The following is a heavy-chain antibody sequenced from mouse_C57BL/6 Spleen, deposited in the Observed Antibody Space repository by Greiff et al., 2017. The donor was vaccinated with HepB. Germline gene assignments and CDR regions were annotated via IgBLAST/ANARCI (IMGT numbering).Heavy chain of an antibody. CDR2: ICGDGST. V-gene: IGHV2-3*01. J-gene: IGHJ3*01. Sequence: QVKLQQSGPGLVAPSQSLSITCTVSGFSLTSYGVSWVRQPPGKGLEWLGVICGDGSTNYHSALISSLSISKDNSKSQVFLKLNSLQTDDTATYYCAKQTLDSSGYRFAYWGQGTLVTVSA. CDR3: AKQTLDSSGYRFAY. CDR1: GFSLTSYG. D-gene: IGHD3-2*02.